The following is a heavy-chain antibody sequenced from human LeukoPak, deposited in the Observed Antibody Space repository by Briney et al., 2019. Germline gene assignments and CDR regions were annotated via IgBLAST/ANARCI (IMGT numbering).Heavy chain of an antibody. CDR3: ARHAEDIVVVVAATRGLNDAFDI. J-gene: IGHJ3*02. CDR2: IYPGDSDT. CDR1: GYSFTSYW. V-gene: IGHV5-51*01. Sequence: GESLKISCQGSGYSFTSYWIGWVRQMPGKGLEWMGIIYPGDSDTRYSPSFQGQVTISADKSISTAYLQWSSLKASDTAMYYCARHAEDIVVVVAATRGLNDAFDIWGQGTMVPVSS. D-gene: IGHD2-15*01.